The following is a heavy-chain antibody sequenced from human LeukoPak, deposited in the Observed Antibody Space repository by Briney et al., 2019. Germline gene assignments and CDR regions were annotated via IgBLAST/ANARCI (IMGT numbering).Heavy chain of an antibody. CDR3: ARSKRYYGSGSYYPYYYYGMDV. J-gene: IGHJ6*02. CDR2: INHSGST. Sequence: SETLSLTCAVYGGSFSGYYWSWIRQPPGKGLEWVGEINHSGSTNYNPSLKSRVTISVDTSKNQFSLKLSSVTAVDTAVYYCARSKRYYGSGSYYPYYYYGMDVWGQGTTVTVSS. D-gene: IGHD3-10*01. V-gene: IGHV4-34*01. CDR1: GGSFSGYY.